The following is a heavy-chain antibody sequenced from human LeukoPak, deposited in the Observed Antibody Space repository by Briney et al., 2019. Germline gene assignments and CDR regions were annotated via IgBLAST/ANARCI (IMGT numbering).Heavy chain of an antibody. CDR3: ARHYYGSGSRTVGACDI. CDR2: IIPIFGTA. CDR1: GGTFSSYA. V-gene: IGHV1-69*05. J-gene: IGHJ3*02. D-gene: IGHD3-10*01. Sequence: SVKVSCKAFGGTFSSYAISWVRQAPGQGLEWMGRIIPIFGTANYAQKLQGRATITTDESTSTAYMELSSLRSEDTAVYYCARHYYGSGSRTVGACDIWGQGTMVTVSS.